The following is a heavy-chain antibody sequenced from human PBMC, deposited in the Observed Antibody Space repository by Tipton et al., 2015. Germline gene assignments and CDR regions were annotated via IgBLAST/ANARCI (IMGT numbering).Heavy chain of an antibody. CDR1: GYTFTRNY. Sequence: QSGAAVKKTGASETVSCKASGYTFTRNYMHWVRQDTGQGIEWMGIINPRCGATSYAQKFQGGVTMTSETPTSTLYMELSSLRSEDTAVYYCAKATGGLYYFDYWGQGTLVTVSS. CDR2: INPRCGAT. V-gene: IGHV1-46*03. J-gene: IGHJ4*02. CDR3: AKATGGLYYFDY. D-gene: IGHD6-25*01.